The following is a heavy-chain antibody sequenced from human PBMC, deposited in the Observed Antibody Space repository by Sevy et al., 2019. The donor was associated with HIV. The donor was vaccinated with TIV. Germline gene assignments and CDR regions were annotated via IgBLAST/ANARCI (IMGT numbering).Heavy chain of an antibody. D-gene: IGHD6-19*01. CDR1: GFTFSSYA. J-gene: IGHJ4*02. V-gene: IGHV3-23*01. CDR2: ISGSGGST. CDR3: AKDPSMYSSGWHPTDY. Sequence: GGSLRLSCAASGFTFSSYAMSWVRQAPGKGLEWVSAISGSGGSTYYADSVKGRFTISRDNSKNTLYLQMNILRAEDTAVYYWAKDPSMYSSGWHPTDYWGQGTLVTVSS.